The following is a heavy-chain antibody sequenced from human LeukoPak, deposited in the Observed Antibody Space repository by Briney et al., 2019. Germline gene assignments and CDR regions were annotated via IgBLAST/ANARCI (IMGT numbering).Heavy chain of an antibody. CDR2: INAGNGNT. J-gene: IGHJ5*02. V-gene: IGHV1-3*01. D-gene: IGHD6-19*01. Sequence: WMGWINAGNGNTKYSQKFQGRVTITRDTSASTAYMELSSLRSEDTAVYYCAREQSHWFDPWGQGTLVTVSS. CDR3: AREQSHWFDP.